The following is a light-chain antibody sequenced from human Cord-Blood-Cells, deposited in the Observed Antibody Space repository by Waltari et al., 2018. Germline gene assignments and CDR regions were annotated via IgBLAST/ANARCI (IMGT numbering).Light chain of an antibody. V-gene: IGLV2-23*02. CDR2: EVS. Sequence: QSALTQPASVSGSPGQSITISCTGTSSDVGSYNLASWYQQHPGKAPKLMIYEVSKRPSGVSNRFAGSKSGNTASLTSSGLQAEDEADYYCCSYAGSSTFVFGTGTKVTVL. CDR1: SSDVGSYNL. J-gene: IGLJ1*01. CDR3: CSYAGSSTFV.